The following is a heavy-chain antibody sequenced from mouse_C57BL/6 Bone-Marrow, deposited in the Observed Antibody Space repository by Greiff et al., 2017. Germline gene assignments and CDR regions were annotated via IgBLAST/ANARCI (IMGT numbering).Heavy chain of an antibody. CDR2: LSNGGGST. Sequence: EVKVVESGGGLVQPGGSLKLSCAASGFTFSDSYMYWVRQTPEKRLEWVAYLSNGGGSTYYPDTVKGRFTISRDNAKNTLYLQMSRLKSEDTAMYYCARVYYYGSSSFAYWGQGTLVTVSA. CDR1: GFTFSDSY. J-gene: IGHJ3*01. D-gene: IGHD1-1*01. V-gene: IGHV5-12*01. CDR3: ARVYYYGSSSFAY.